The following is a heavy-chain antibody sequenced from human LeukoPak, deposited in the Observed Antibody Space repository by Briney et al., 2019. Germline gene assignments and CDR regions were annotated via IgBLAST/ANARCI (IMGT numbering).Heavy chain of an antibody. Sequence: GGSLRLSCAASGFTFSDYYMSWIRQAPGKGLEWVSYISSSSSYTNYADSVKGRFTISRDNAKNSLYLQMNSLRAEDTAVYYCARERTAAAGTPFDYWGQGTLVTVSS. CDR2: ISSSSSYT. D-gene: IGHD6-13*01. CDR3: ARERTAAAGTPFDY. J-gene: IGHJ4*02. V-gene: IGHV3-11*06. CDR1: GFTFSDYY.